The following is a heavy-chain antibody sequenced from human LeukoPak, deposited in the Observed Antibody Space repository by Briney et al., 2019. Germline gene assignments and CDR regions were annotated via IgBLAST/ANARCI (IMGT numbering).Heavy chain of an antibody. V-gene: IGHV1-2*02. Sequence: ASVKVSCKASGYTFTGYYMHWVRQAPGQVLEWMGWINPNSGGTNYAQKFQGRVTMTRDTSISTAYMELSRLRSDDTAVYYCALLIGYSSGWSWSDAFDIWGQGTMVTVSS. CDR2: INPNSGGT. D-gene: IGHD6-19*01. CDR3: ALLIGYSSGWSWSDAFDI. CDR1: GYTFTGYY. J-gene: IGHJ3*02.